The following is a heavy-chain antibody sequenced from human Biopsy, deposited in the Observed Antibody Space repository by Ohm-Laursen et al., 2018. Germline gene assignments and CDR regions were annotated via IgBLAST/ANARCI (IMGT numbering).Heavy chain of an antibody. V-gene: IGHV1-18*01. J-gene: IGHJ2*01. CDR1: GYTFSDYI. D-gene: IGHD2-2*01. CDR3: ARVEDSTRHWYFDL. CDR2: INTRRGDT. Sequence: ASVKASCKASGYTFSDYILNWVRQAPGHGLEWMGWINTRRGDTSYAQKFQGRVTMTRDTSTTTVFMELTSLRTDDTAMYYCARVEDSTRHWYFDLWGRGTQVTVSS.